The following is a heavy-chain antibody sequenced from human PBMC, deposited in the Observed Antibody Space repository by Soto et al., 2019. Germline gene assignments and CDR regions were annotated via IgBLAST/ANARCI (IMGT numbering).Heavy chain of an antibody. CDR3: ARNRGSSKPYYFDS. D-gene: IGHD1-26*01. CDR1: GASVSSAGIY. CDR2: VFYTGIT. J-gene: IGHJ4*02. Sequence: QVQLQESGPGLVKPSQTLSLTCTVSGASVSSAGIYWSWIRQHPEKGLEWIGYVFYTGITYYTPSLKVRVTISVDTSKNQFYLNLTSVTAADTAVYYCARNRGSSKPYYFDSWGQGTLVTVSS. V-gene: IGHV4-31*03.